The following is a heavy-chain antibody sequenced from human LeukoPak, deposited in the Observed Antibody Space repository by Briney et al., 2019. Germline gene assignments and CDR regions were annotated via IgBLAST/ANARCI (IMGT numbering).Heavy chain of an antibody. CDR2: IKGDGSYK. CDR1: GFTFSNYW. V-gene: IGHV3-7*03. J-gene: IGHJ4*02. D-gene: IGHD3-22*01. CDR3: ATSSDSSGND. Sequence: PGGSLRLSCAASGFTFSNYWMSWAREAPGKGLEWVANIKGDGSYKYYVDSVKGRFTISRDNAKSSLYLQMNTLGAEDTAVYYCATSSDSSGNDWGQGTLVTVSS.